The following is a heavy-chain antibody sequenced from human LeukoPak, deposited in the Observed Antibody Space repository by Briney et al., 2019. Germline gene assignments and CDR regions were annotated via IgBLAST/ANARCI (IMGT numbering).Heavy chain of an antibody. V-gene: IGHV4-59*05. CDR2: IYYSGST. CDR1: GGSISSYY. Sequence: SETLSLTCTVSGGSISSYYWSWIRQPPGKGLEWIGSIYYSGSTYYNPSLKSRVTISVDTSKNQFSLKLSSVTAADTAVYYCARGIYYGSSGGGFFDYWGQGTLVTVSS. CDR3: ARGIYYGSSGGGFFDY. J-gene: IGHJ4*02. D-gene: IGHD3-22*01.